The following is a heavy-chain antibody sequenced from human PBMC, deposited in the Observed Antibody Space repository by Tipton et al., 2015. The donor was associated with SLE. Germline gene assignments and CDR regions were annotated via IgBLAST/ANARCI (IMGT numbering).Heavy chain of an antibody. CDR2: ISNRGST. CDR1: GGSITNHY. CDR3: ARSLLTYTRSPHFFDF. Sequence: TLSLTCTVSGGSITNHYWNWIRQPPGKGLEWIGFISNRGSTDYNPSLKTRVTISVDTSKNDFSLRLTSVTAADTAVYYCARSLLTYTRSPHFFDFWGQGTLVTVSS. J-gene: IGHJ4*02. V-gene: IGHV4-59*11. D-gene: IGHD1-26*01.